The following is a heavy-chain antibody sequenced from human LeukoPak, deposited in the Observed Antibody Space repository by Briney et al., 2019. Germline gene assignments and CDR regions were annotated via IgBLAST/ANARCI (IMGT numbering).Heavy chain of an antibody. V-gene: IGHV3-53*01. Sequence: GGSLRLSCAASGFTFSRYSMHWVRPAPRRGLEWVSVFYSPGSTYYADSVHGRFTISRDNSLNTLFLQMNSLRVEDTAVYCCASARESCIGSTCYEYFHHWGQGTPLTVSS. J-gene: IGHJ1*01. CDR2: FYSPGST. D-gene: IGHD2-2*01. CDR3: ASARESCIGSTCYEYFHH. CDR1: GFTFSRYS.